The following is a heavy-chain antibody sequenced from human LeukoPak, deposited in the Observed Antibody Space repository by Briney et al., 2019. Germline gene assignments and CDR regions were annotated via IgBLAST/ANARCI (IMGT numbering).Heavy chain of an antibody. D-gene: IGHD2-15*01. J-gene: IGHJ6*02. V-gene: IGHV3-33*06. CDR1: GFTFSSYG. Sequence: GGSLRLSCAASGFTFSSYGMHWVRQAPGKGLEWVAVIWYDGSNKYYADSVKGRFTISRDNSKNTLYLQMNSLRAEDTAVYYCANSFCSGGSCYAFYYYYGMDVWGQGTTVTVSS. CDR2: IWYDGSNK. CDR3: ANSFCSGGSCYAFYYYYGMDV.